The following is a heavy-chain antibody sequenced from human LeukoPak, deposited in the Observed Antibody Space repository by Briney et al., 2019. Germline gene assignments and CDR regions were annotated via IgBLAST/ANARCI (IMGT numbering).Heavy chain of an antibody. CDR2: ISSSGSTI. CDR1: GFTFSTYE. J-gene: IGHJ3*02. D-gene: IGHD5-18*01. V-gene: IGHV3-48*03. Sequence: QPGGSLRLSCAASGFTFSTYEMNWVRQAPGKGLEWVSYISSSGSTIYYADFVKGRLTISRDNAKNSLYLQMNSLRAEDTAVYYCARERYSYVADAFDIWGQGTMVTVSS. CDR3: ARERYSYVADAFDI.